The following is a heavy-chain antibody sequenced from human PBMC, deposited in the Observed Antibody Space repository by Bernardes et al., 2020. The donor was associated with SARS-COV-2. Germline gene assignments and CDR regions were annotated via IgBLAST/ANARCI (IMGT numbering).Heavy chain of an antibody. D-gene: IGHD3-10*01. CDR3: AREYYFALGNYYNGEYAY. CDR2: ISDNSVHI. Sequence: GGSLRLSCAASGFIFSNYIMNWVRQAPGKGLEWVSSISDNSVHIYYADSVKGRFTISRDNAKNSLYLQMNSLRAEDTAVYYCAREYYFALGNYYNGEYAYWGQGTLVTVSS. CDR1: GFIFSNYI. V-gene: IGHV3-21*01. J-gene: IGHJ4*02.